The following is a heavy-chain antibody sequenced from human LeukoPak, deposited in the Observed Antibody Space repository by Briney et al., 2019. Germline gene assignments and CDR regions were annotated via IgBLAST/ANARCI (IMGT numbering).Heavy chain of an antibody. J-gene: IGHJ4*02. CDR2: ISSSSGYI. CDR3: ARDPMYYDILTGYSPYYFDY. CDR1: GFTFSSYS. D-gene: IGHD3-9*01. Sequence: GGSLRLSCAASGFTFSSYSMNWVRQAPGKGLEWVSSISSSSGYIYYADSVKGRFTISRDNAKNSLYLQMNSLRAEDTAVYYCARDPMYYDILTGYSPYYFDYWGQGTLVTVSS. V-gene: IGHV3-21*01.